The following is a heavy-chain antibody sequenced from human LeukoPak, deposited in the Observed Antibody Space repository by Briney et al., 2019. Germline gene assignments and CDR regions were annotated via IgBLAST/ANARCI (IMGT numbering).Heavy chain of an antibody. CDR3: ARGGTTVTPGLLWFDP. Sequence: SETLSLTCAVSDGSISRYLWSWIRQPAGKGLEWLGRIHTSGTTTYSPSFQSRVTMSMDTSKKQISLRLSSVTAADTAVYYCARGGTTVTPGLLWFDPWGQGTLVTVSS. D-gene: IGHD4-17*01. V-gene: IGHV4-4*07. CDR2: IHTSGTT. CDR1: DGSISRYL. J-gene: IGHJ5*02.